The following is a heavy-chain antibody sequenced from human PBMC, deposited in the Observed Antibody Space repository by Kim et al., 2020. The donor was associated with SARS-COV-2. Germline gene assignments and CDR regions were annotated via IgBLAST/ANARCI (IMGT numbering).Heavy chain of an antibody. CDR1: GYTFTSYG. J-gene: IGHJ4*02. D-gene: IGHD3-10*01. CDR2: ISAYNGNT. V-gene: IGHV1-18*04. CDR3: ARVLTYYYGSGSYISYFDY. Sequence: ASVKVSCKASGYTFTSYGISWVRQAPGQGLEWMGWISAYNGNTNNAQKLQGRVTMTTDTSTSTAYMELRSLRSDDTAVYYCARVLTYYYGSGSYISYFDYWGQGTLVTVSS.